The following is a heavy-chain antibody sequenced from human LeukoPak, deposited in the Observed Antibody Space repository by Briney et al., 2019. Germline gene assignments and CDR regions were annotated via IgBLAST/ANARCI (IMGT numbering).Heavy chain of an antibody. D-gene: IGHD3-22*01. CDR1: GGSISSGGYS. CDR2: IYHSGST. Sequence: SQTLSLTCAVSGGSISSGGYSWSWIRQPPGKSLEWIGYIYHSGSTYYNPSLKSRVTISVDRSKNQFSLKLSSVTAADTAVYYCARVAPVMIVDYWGQGTLVTVSS. CDR3: ARVAPVMIVDY. V-gene: IGHV4-30-2*01. J-gene: IGHJ4*02.